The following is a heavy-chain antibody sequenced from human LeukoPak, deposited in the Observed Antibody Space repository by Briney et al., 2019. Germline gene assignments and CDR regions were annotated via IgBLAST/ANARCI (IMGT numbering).Heavy chain of an antibody. Sequence: SETLSLTCTVSGGSISSGSYYWSWIRQPAGKGLEWIGRIYTSGSTNYNPSLKSRVTISVDMSKNQVSLKLSSVTAADTAVYFCAREYCGGDCYPFDYWGQGTLVTVS. CDR3: AREYCGGDCYPFDY. D-gene: IGHD2-21*02. CDR2: IYTSGST. CDR1: GGSISSGSYY. V-gene: IGHV4-61*02. J-gene: IGHJ4*02.